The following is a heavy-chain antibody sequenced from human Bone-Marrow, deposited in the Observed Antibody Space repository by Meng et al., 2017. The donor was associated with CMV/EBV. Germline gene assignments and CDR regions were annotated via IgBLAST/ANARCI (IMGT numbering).Heavy chain of an antibody. CDR1: GYTFISYD. D-gene: IGHD3-9*01. CDR2: IRPNYGNA. V-gene: IGHV1-18*01. J-gene: IGHJ6*01. CDR3: TRAPPGFDVGMDV. Sequence: ASVKVSCKTSGYTFISYDFNWVRQVPGQGLEWMGWIRPNYGNANYAQKLRGRVTMTTDTSTSTAYMELRSLRSDDTAVYYCTRAPPGFDVGMDVRGQGTTVTVSS.